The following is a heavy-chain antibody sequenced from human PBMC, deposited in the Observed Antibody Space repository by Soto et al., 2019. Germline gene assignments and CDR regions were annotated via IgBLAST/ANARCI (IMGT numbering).Heavy chain of an antibody. CDR2: IYYSGST. V-gene: IGHV4-39*01. J-gene: IGHJ4*02. D-gene: IGHD6-19*01. CDR1: GGSISSSSYY. Sequence: SETLSLTCTVSGGSISSSSYYWGWIRHPPGKGLEWIGSIYYSGSTYYNPSLKSRVTISVDTSKNQFSPKLSSVTAADTAVYYCARHGIAVAGDQAVDYWGQGTLVTVSS. CDR3: ARHGIAVAGDQAVDY.